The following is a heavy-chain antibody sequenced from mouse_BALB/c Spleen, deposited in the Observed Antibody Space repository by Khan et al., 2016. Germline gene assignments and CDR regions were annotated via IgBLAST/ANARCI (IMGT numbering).Heavy chain of an antibody. CDR2: ITSYNGAT. CDR3: ASPYVSSYVGFAY. CDR1: GYSFTGYY. D-gene: IGHD1-1*01. J-gene: IGHJ3*01. V-gene: IGHV1S34*01. Sequence: LVKTGASVKISCKASGYSFTGYYMHWVKQSHGKSLERSGYITSYNGATSYNQKFNGKATFTVDTSSSTAYMQFNSLTSEDCAVYYCASPYVSSYVGFAYWGQGTLVTVSA.